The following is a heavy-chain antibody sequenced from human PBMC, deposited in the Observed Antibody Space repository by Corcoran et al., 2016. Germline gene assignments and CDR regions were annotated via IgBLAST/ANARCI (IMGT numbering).Heavy chain of an antibody. CDR2: IYYSGST. D-gene: IGHD3-9*01. V-gene: IGHV4-39*07. J-gene: IGHJ4*02. CDR1: GGSISSNIYY. Sequence: QLQLQESGPGLVKPSETLSLTCSVSGGSISSNIYYWGWIRQPPGKGLEWFGSIYYSGSTYYNPSLKSRVTISVDTSKNQFSLKLSSVTAADTAGYYCARAAAYYDILTGYYQNYFDYWGQGTLVTVSS. CDR3: ARAAAYYDILTGYYQNYFDY.